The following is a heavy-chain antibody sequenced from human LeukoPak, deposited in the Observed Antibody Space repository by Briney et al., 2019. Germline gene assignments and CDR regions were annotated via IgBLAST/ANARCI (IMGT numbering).Heavy chain of an antibody. D-gene: IGHD2-15*01. V-gene: IGHV3-21*01. Sequence: GGSLRLSCAASGFTFSSYGMHWVRQAPGKGLEWVSSISSSSSYIYYADSVKGRFTISRDNAKNSLYLQMNSLRAEDTAVYYCARDIGYCSGGSCYSLALDYWGQGTLVTVSS. CDR2: ISSSSSYI. CDR3: ARDIGYCSGGSCYSLALDY. CDR1: GFTFSSYG. J-gene: IGHJ4*02.